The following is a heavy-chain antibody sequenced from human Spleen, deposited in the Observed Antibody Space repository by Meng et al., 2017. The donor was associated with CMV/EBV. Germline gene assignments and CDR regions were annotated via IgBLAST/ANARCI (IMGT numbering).Heavy chain of an antibody. CDR3: ASRTPGHFFDY. J-gene: IGHJ4*02. D-gene: IGHD1-14*01. V-gene: IGHV4-39*01. CDR2: IYYSGSP. Sequence: TVSCGFIITFDYYGSWIRQPPGKGLEWVESIYYSGSPYYNPSLKSRVTLSVDKFKNQFSLRLNSLTAADTAVYYCASRTPGHFFDYWGQGTLVTVSS. CDR1: CGFIITFDYY.